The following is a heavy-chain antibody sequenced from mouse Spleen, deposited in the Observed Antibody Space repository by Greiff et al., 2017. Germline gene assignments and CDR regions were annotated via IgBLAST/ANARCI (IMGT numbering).Heavy chain of an antibody. CDR3: AIYYGYAWFAY. CDR2: IDPFNGGT. V-gene: IGHV1S135*01. D-gene: IGHD1-2*01. CDR1: GYSFTSYY. J-gene: IGHJ3*01. Sequence: VQLQQSGPELMKPGASVKISCKASGYSFTSYYMHWVKQSHGKSLEWIGYIDPFNGGTSYNQKFKGKATLTVDKSSSTAYMHLSSLTSEDSAVYYCAIYYGYAWFAYWGQGTLVTVSA.